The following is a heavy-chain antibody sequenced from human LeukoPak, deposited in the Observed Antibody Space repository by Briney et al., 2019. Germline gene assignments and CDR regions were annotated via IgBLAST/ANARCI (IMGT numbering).Heavy chain of an antibody. J-gene: IGHJ4*02. D-gene: IGHD5-18*01. CDR3: AKSWGYSYGYYDY. CDR1: GFTFSSYG. V-gene: IGHV3-30*02. CDR2: IRYDGSNK. Sequence: GGSLRLSCAASGFTFSSYGMHWVRQAPGKGLEWVAFIRYDGSNKYYADSVKGRFTISRDNSKNTLYLQMNSLRAEDTAVYYCAKSWGYSYGYYDYWGQGTLVTVSS.